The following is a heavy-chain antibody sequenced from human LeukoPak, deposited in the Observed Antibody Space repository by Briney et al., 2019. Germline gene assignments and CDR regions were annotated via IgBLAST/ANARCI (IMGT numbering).Heavy chain of an antibody. Sequence: GGSLRLSCAASGFTFSSYGMHWVRQAPGKGLEWVAVISYDGSNKYYADSVRGRFTISRDNSKNTLYLQMNSLRAEDTAVYYCAKWVNDYSNFGDDYWGQGTLVTVSS. J-gene: IGHJ4*02. CDR1: GFTFSSYG. CDR2: ISYDGSNK. CDR3: AKWVNDYSNFGDDY. D-gene: IGHD4-11*01. V-gene: IGHV3-30*18.